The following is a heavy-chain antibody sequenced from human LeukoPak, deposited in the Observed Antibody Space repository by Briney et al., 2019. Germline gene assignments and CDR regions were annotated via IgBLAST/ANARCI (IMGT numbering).Heavy chain of an antibody. CDR3: ARGRYCSSTSCYHPYYYYGMDV. D-gene: IGHD2-2*01. J-gene: IGHJ6*02. CDR2: IWYDGSNK. V-gene: IGHV3-33*01. Sequence: GRSLRLSCAASGFTFSSYGMHWVRQAPGKGLEWVAVIWYDGSNKYYADSVKGRFTISRDNSKNTLYLQMNSLRAEDTAVCYCARGRYCSSTSCYHPYYYYGMDVWGQGTTVTVSS. CDR1: GFTFSSYG.